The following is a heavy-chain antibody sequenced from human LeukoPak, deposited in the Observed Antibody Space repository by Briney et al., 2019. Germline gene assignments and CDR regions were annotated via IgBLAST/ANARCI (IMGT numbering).Heavy chain of an antibody. CDR1: GGSISSYY. CDR2: IYTSGST. V-gene: IGHV4-4*07. Sequence: SGTLSLTCTVSGGSISSYYWSWIRQPAAKGLECIGRIYTSGSTNYNPSLKTRVTMSVDTSKNQFSLKLSSVTAADTAVYYCARIGINSGYSKAFDIWGQGTMVTVSS. CDR3: ARIGINSGYSKAFDI. J-gene: IGHJ3*02. D-gene: IGHD3-22*01.